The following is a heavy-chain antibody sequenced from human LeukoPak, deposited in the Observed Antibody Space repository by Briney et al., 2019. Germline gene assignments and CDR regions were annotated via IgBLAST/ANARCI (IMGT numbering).Heavy chain of an antibody. V-gene: IGHV4-4*07. CDR3: ARHKFGYIFDY. CDR1: GVSITPHY. D-gene: IGHD5-24*01. Sequence: SETLSLTCAVSGVSITPHYWTWIRQPAGKGLEWIGRIYGSGGTTYNPSLKNRVTMSLDTSTNQFSLIRSSVTAADTAVYYCARHKFGYIFDYWGQGTLVTVSS. J-gene: IGHJ4*02. CDR2: IYGSGGT.